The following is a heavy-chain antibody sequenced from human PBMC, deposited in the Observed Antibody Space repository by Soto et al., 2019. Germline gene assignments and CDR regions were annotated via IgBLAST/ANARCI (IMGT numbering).Heavy chain of an antibody. J-gene: IGHJ6*02. D-gene: IGHD6-19*01. CDR1: GFTFSSYA. V-gene: IGHV3-64D*08. CDR3: VKVGGIAVAGRDYYYGMDV. Sequence: GWSLRLSCSASGFTFSSYAMHWVRQAPGKGLEYVSAISSNGGSTYYADSVKGRFTISRDNSKNTLYLQMSSLRAEDTAVYYCVKVGGIAVAGRDYYYGMDVWGQGTTVTVSS. CDR2: ISSNGGST.